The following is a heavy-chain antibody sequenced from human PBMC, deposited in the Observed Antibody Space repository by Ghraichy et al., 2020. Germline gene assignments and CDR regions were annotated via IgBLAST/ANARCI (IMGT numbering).Heavy chain of an antibody. V-gene: IGHV4-4*09. CDR2: IYTSGST. D-gene: IGHD3-9*01. CDR1: GGSISSYY. Sequence: SETLSLTCTVSGGSISSYYWSWIRQPPGKGLEWIGYIYTSGSTNYNPSLKSRVTISVDTSKNQFSLKLSSVTAADTAVYYCAGHGPQNYDILTGYHYGMDVWGQGTTVTVSS. J-gene: IGHJ6*02. CDR3: AGHGPQNYDILTGYHYGMDV.